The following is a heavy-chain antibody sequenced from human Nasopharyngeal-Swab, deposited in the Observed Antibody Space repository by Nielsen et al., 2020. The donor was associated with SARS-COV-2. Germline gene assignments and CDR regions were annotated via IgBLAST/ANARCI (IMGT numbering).Heavy chain of an antibody. Sequence: GESLKISCTGFGHSFSNYWFAWVRQMPGRGPEWMGFIYPGNSDTRYSPSFQGQVTISADKSISTAYLQWSSLRASDTAIYYCARQRTTLTLGRAFDLWGQGTVVTVSS. CDR1: GHSFSNYW. J-gene: IGHJ3*01. V-gene: IGHV5-51*01. CDR3: ARQRTTLTLGRAFDL. CDR2: IYPGNSDT. D-gene: IGHD4-17*01.